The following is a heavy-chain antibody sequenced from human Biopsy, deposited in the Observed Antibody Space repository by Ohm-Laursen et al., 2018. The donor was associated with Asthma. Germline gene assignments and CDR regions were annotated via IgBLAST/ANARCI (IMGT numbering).Heavy chain of an antibody. J-gene: IGHJ6*02. CDR1: GFTFSSYG. CDR3: ARGGLGYCSSTSCYQNYYYCMDV. Sequence: SLRLSCAASGFTFSSYGMHWVRQAPGKGLEWVAGIWYDGSNKYYADSVKGRFTISRDNSKNTLYLQMNSLRAEDTAVYYCARGGLGYCSSTSCYQNYYYCMDVWGQGPTVTVS. V-gene: IGHV3-33*01. D-gene: IGHD2-2*01. CDR2: IWYDGSNK.